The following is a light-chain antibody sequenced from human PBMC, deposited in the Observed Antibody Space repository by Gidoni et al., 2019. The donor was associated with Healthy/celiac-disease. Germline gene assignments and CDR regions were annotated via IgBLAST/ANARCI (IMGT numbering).Light chain of an antibody. CDR3: SSYTSSSTLV. CDR1: SSDVGGYIY. J-gene: IGLJ3*02. CDR2: EVS. V-gene: IGLV2-14*01. Sequence: QSALTQPASVSGAPGQSITISCTGASSDVGGYIYVSWYQHHPGKATKLMLYEVSNRPSGFSNRFSGSKSGNAASLTISGLQAEDESDYYCSSYTSSSTLVFGGGTKLTVL.